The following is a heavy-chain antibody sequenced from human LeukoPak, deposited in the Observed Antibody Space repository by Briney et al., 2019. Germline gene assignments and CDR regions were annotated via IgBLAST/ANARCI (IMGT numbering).Heavy chain of an antibody. Sequence: ASVKVSCKASGYTFTSYGISWVRQAPGQGLEWMGWISAYNGNTNYAQKLQGRVTMTTDTSTSTAYMELRSLRSDDTAVYYCARDLKRYRSSTSCPGGFDPWGQGTLVTVSS. CDR3: ARDLKRYRSSTSCPGGFDP. CDR1: GYTFTSYG. J-gene: IGHJ5*02. CDR2: ISAYNGNT. V-gene: IGHV1-18*01. D-gene: IGHD2-2*01.